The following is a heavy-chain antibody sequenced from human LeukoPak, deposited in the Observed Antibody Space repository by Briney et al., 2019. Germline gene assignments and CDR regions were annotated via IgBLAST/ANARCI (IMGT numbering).Heavy chain of an antibody. CDR2: IIPIFGTA. V-gene: IGHV1-69*05. CDR3: ARLLYYCSGSSCSHRHFDY. Sequence: SVKVSCKASGGTFSSYAISWVRQAPGQGLEWMGGIIPIFGTANYAQKFQGRVTITTDESTSTAYMELSSLGSEDTAVYYCARLLYYCSGSSCSHRHFDYWGKGTLVTVSS. D-gene: IGHD2-15*01. J-gene: IGHJ4*02. CDR1: GGTFSSYA.